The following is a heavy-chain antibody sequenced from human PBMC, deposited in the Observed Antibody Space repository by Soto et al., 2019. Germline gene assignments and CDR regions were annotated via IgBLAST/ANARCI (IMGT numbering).Heavy chain of an antibody. CDR2: IYHSGST. V-gene: IGHV4-30-2*01. CDR3: ARGGVRANYYYYYGMDV. D-gene: IGHD1-26*01. J-gene: IGHJ6*02. Sequence: TWETLSLTCAVSGGSISSGGYSWSWIRQPPGKGLEWIGYIYHSGSTYYNPSLKSRVTISVDRSKNQFSLKLSSVTAADTAVYYCARGGVRANYYYYYGMDVWGQGTTVTVSS. CDR1: GGSISSGGYS.